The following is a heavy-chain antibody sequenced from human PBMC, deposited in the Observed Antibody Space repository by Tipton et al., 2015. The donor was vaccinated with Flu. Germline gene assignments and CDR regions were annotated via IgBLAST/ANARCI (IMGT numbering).Heavy chain of an antibody. CDR3: ASLGD. CDR1: GFTFGNFW. D-gene: IGHD3-10*01. V-gene: IGHV3-7*01. CDR2: INQDGSET. J-gene: IGHJ4*02. Sequence: SLRLSCAASGFTFGNFWMTWVRQAPGKGLECVANINQDGSETFYVDSVKGRFTISRDNANNSLYLQMNTLSAEDTAVYYCASLGDWGRGTLVTVSS.